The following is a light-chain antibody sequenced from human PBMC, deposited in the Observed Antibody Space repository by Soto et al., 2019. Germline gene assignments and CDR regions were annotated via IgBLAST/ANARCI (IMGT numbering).Light chain of an antibody. CDR1: QSIISY. CDR3: QKYNSALIT. J-gene: IGKJ5*01. V-gene: IGKV1-39*01. Sequence: DIQMTQSPSSLSASVGDRGTITCRASQSIISYLNWYQQKPGKAPKLLIYAASSLQSGVPSRFSGSGSGTDFTLTISSLQPEDVATYYCQKYNSALITFGQGTRLEIK. CDR2: AAS.